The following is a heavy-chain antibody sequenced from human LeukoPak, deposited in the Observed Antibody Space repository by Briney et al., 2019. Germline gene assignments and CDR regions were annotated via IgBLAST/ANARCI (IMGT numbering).Heavy chain of an antibody. J-gene: IGHJ4*02. CDR1: GFTFSSYA. D-gene: IGHD3-10*01. CDR2: ISYDGSNK. CDR3: ASSRAHRDYFDY. V-gene: IGHV3-30*01. Sequence: PGGSLRLSCAASGFTFSSYAMHWVRQAPGKGLEGVAVISYDGSNKYYADSVKGRFTISRDNSKNTLYLQMNSLRAEDTAVYYCASSRAHRDYFDYWGQGTLVTVSS.